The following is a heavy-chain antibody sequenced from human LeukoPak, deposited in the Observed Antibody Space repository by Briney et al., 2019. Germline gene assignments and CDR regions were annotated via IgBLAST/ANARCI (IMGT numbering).Heavy chain of an antibody. CDR3: ARTFSSGWYSPTDY. CDR1: GFTFSSYA. J-gene: IGHJ4*02. V-gene: IGHV3-30-3*01. Sequence: GRSLRLSCAASGFTFSSYAMHWVRQAPGKGLEWVAVISYDGSNKYYADSVKGRFTISRDNSKNTLYLQMNSLRAGDTAVYYCARTFSSGWYSPTDYWGQGTLVTVSS. D-gene: IGHD6-19*01. CDR2: ISYDGSNK.